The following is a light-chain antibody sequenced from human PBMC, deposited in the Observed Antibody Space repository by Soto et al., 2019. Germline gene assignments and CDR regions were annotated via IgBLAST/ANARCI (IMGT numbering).Light chain of an antibody. CDR1: SSDVGGYNY. CDR3: YSYTSSNTYV. Sequence: SVLTQPASVSGSPGQSITISCTGTSSDVGGYNYVSWYQHHPGKVPQLMIYDVSNRPSGVSNRFSGSKSGNTASLTISGLQAEDEADYYCYSYTSSNTYVFGTGTKSPS. V-gene: IGLV2-14*03. J-gene: IGLJ1*01. CDR2: DVS.